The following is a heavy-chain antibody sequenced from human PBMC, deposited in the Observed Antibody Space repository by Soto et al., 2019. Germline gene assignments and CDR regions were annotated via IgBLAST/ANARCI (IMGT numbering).Heavy chain of an antibody. Sequence: GGSLRLSCATSGFTFSGYSMSWVRQTLGEGLEWVSAISPGGGRTYYADSVKGRFTISRDNSKNTLYLQMNSPREDDTAIYYCAKGSAAARPYYFDKWGQGTLVTVSS. J-gene: IGHJ4*02. CDR2: ISPGGGRT. D-gene: IGHD2-21*01. CDR1: GFTFSGYS. CDR3: AKGSAAARPYYFDK. V-gene: IGHV3-23*01.